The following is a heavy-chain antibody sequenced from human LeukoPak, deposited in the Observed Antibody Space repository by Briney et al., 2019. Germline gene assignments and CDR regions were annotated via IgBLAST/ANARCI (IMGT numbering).Heavy chain of an antibody. V-gene: IGHV4-39*01. J-gene: IGHJ5*02. D-gene: IGHD1-26*01. Sequence: SETLSLTCTVSGGSISSSSYYWGWIRQPPGKGLEWIGSMYYCGTTYYNPSLKSRVTISVDTSKNQFSLKLSSVTAADTAVYYCARHRYRSGSDWIDPWGQGTLVTVSS. CDR3: ARHRYRSGSDWIDP. CDR2: MYYCGTT. CDR1: GGSISSSSYY.